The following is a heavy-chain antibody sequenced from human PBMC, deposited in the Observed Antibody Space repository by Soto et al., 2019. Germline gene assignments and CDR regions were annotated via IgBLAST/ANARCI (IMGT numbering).Heavy chain of an antibody. CDR3: AKDKYYYASDAFDI. J-gene: IGHJ3*02. Sequence: PGGSLRLSCAASGFTFDDYAMHWVRQAPGKGLEWVSGISWNSGSIGYADSVKGRFTISRDNAKNSLYLQMNSLRAEDTALYYCAKDKYYYASDAFDIWGQGTMITVSS. CDR1: GFTFDDYA. CDR2: ISWNSGSI. D-gene: IGHD3-10*01. V-gene: IGHV3-9*01.